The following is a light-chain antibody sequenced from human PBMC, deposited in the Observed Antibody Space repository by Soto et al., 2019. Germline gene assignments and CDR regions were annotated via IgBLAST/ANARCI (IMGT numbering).Light chain of an antibody. CDR3: QSYDSSLSGPYYV. J-gene: IGLJ1*01. CDR2: GNS. Sequence: HSVLTQPPSVSGAPGQRVTISCTGSSSNIGAGYDVHWYQQLPGTAPKLLIYGNSNRPSGVPDRFSGSKSGTSASLAITGLQAEDEADYYCQSYDSSLSGPYYVFGTGTKVTVL. CDR1: SSNIGAGYD. V-gene: IGLV1-40*01.